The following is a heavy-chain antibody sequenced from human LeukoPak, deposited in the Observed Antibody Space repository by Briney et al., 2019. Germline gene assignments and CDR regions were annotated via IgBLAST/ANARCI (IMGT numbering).Heavy chain of an antibody. CDR1: GFTFSSYG. V-gene: IGHV3-23*01. CDR3: AKQITMIVVI. D-gene: IGHD3-22*01. J-gene: IGHJ3*02. CDR2: ISGSGGST. Sequence: GGSLRLSCAASGFTFSSYGMSWVRRAPGKGLEWVSAISGSGGSTYYADSVKGRFTISRDNSKNTLYLQMNSLRAEDTAVYYCAKQITMIVVIWGQGTMVTVSS.